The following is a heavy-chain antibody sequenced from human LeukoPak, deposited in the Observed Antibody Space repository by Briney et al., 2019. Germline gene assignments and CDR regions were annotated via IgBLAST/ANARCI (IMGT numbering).Heavy chain of an antibody. Sequence: GESLKISCKGSGSSFTSYWIGWVRQMPGKGLEWMGIIYPGDSDTRYSPSFQGQVTISADKSISTAYLQWSSLKASDTAMYYCARQGCSSTSCYNWFDPWGQGTLVTVSS. CDR1: GSSFTSYW. CDR2: IYPGDSDT. J-gene: IGHJ5*02. D-gene: IGHD2-2*01. CDR3: ARQGCSSTSCYNWFDP. V-gene: IGHV5-51*01.